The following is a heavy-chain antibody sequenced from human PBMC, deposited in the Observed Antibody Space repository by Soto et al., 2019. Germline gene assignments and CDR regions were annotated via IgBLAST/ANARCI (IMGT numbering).Heavy chain of an antibody. D-gene: IGHD6-13*01. J-gene: IGHJ3*01. CDR2: IYWDDNK. Sequence: QITLKESGPALVKPTQTLTLTCTFSGFSLDTYGMGLGWIRQSPGKALQWVALIYWDDNKRYSPSLKSRLTITKDTSHNRVVLKMTKVDAEDTGTHFCARRYSTSWYKWVFERWGQWAMVTVSS. V-gene: IGHV2-5*02. CDR3: ARRYSTSWYKWVFER. CDR1: GFSLDTYGMG.